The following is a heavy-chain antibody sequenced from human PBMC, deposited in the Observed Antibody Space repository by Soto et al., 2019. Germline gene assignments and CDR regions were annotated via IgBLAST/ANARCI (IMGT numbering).Heavy chain of an antibody. Sequence: SETLSLTCTVSGGSIRSGGYYWSWIRQHPGKGLEWIGYIYYSGTTYYNPSLKSRVTISVDTSKNQFSLKLSSVTAADTAVYYCARALVEMATINFDYWGQGTLVTVSS. CDR1: GGSIRSGGYY. V-gene: IGHV4-30-4*08. CDR2: IYYSGTT. J-gene: IGHJ4*02. CDR3: ARALVEMATINFDY. D-gene: IGHD5-12*01.